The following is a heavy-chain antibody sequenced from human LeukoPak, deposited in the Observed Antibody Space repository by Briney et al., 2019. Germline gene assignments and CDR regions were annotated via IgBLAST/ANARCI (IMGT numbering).Heavy chain of an antibody. CDR2: TGNRGNSYST. D-gene: IGHD2-15*01. CDR1: GFISSDHY. J-gene: IGHJ4*02. Sequence: QPGGSLRLSCVASGFISSDHYIDWVRQAPGKGLEWVGRTGNRGNSYSTQYAASVRGRFIILSDQSKNSLYLQMNSLKNEDTAVYYCARAVVGSGFACWGQGSLVSVSS. CDR3: ARAVVGSGFAC. V-gene: IGHV3-72*01.